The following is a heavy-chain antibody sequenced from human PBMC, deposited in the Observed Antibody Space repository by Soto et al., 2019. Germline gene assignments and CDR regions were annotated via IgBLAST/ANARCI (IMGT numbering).Heavy chain of an antibody. J-gene: IGHJ1*01. CDR1: GYTFTGYY. CDR3: AREEDSSSWYAFQH. V-gene: IGHV1-2*04. Sequence: ASVKVSCKASGYTFTGYYMHWVRQAPGQGLEWMGWINPNSGGTNYAQKFQGWVTMTRDTSISTAYMELSRLRSDDTAVYYCAREEDSSSWYAFQHWGQGTLVTVSS. D-gene: IGHD6-13*01. CDR2: INPNSGGT.